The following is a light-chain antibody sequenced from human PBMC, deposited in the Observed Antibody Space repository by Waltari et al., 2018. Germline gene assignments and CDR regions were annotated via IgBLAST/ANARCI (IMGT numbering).Light chain of an antibody. J-gene: IGKJ2*01. CDR2: GAS. CDR3: QQYGSSPLYT. CDR1: QSVGSSY. Sequence: EIVLTQSPGTLSLSPGERATLSCRASQSVGSSYLAWYQQKPGQAPRLLIPGASTRATGLPDRFSGTGSGTDFTLTISRLEPEDFAVYYCQQYGSSPLYTFGQGTKLEIK. V-gene: IGKV3-20*01.